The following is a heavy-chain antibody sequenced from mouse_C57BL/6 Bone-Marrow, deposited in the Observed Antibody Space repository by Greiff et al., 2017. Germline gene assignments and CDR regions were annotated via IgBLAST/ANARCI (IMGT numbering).Heavy chain of an antibody. Sequence: VQLQQPGAELVMPGASVKLSCKASGYTFTSYWMHWVKQRPGQGLEWIGEIDPSDSYTNYNQKFKGQSTLTVDKSSSTAYMQLSSLTSEDSAVYYCAREDDGYYSAWFAYWGQGTLVTVSA. J-gene: IGHJ3*01. CDR2: IDPSDSYT. CDR3: AREDDGYYSAWFAY. CDR1: GYTFTSYW. D-gene: IGHD2-3*01. V-gene: IGHV1-69*01.